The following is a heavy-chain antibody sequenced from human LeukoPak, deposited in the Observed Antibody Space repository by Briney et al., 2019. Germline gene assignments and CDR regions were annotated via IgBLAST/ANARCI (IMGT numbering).Heavy chain of an antibody. CDR2: IRYDGSNK. V-gene: IGHV3-30*02. J-gene: IGHJ4*02. D-gene: IGHD3-16*01. CDR1: GFTFTTYW. Sequence: GGSLRLSCAASGFTFTTYWMSWVRQAPGKGLEWVAFIRYDGSNKYYADSVRGRFTISRDDSKSTLQMNSLRVEGTAVYYCAKEGGYMCDYVGGSDYRGQGTLVTVSS. CDR3: AKEGGYMCDYVGGSDY.